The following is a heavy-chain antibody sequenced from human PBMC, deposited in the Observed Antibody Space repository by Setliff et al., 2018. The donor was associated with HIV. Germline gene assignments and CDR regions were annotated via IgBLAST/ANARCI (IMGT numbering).Heavy chain of an antibody. CDR1: GGSISSYY. D-gene: IGHD6-19*01. CDR2: IYTSGST. V-gene: IGHV4-4*08. CDR3: AREGTEVAGNDAFDI. Sequence: KASETLSLTCTVSGGSISSYYWSWIRQPPGKGLEWIGYIYTSGSTNYNPSLKSRVTISVDTSKNQFSLKLSSVTAADTAVYYCAREGTEVAGNDAFDIWGQGTMVTVSS. J-gene: IGHJ3*02.